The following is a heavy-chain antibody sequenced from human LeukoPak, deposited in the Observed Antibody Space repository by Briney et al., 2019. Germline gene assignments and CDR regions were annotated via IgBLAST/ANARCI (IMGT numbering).Heavy chain of an antibody. J-gene: IGHJ4*02. CDR1: GFIFSSYG. D-gene: IGHD2-15*01. V-gene: IGHV3-30*03. CDR3: ARDAVPLSRGGSNSYLFDY. CDR2: ISYDGSNK. Sequence: GGSLRLSCAASGFIFSSYGMHWVRQAPGKGLEWVAVISYDGSNKYYADSVKGRFTISRDNSKNTLYLQMNSLRAEDTAVYYCARDAVPLSRGGSNSYLFDYWGQGTLVTVSS.